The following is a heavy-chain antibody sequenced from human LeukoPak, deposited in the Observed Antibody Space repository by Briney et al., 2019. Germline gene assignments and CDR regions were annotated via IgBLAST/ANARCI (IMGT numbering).Heavy chain of an antibody. J-gene: IGHJ4*02. Sequence: GASVKVSCKASGYTFTGYYMHWVRQAPGQGLEWMGWINPNSGGTNYAQKFQGRVTMTRDTSISTAYMELSRLRSDDTAVYYCAREGKMATILNFDYWGQGTLVTVSS. D-gene: IGHD5-24*01. CDR1: GYTFTGYY. V-gene: IGHV1-2*02. CDR2: INPNSGGT. CDR3: AREGKMATILNFDY.